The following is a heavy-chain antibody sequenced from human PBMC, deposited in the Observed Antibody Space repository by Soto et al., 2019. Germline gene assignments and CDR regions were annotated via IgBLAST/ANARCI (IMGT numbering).Heavy chain of an antibody. CDR1: GGTFSSYA. V-gene: IGHV1-69*01. CDR2: IIPSFGTA. J-gene: IGHJ3*02. CDR3: ARKDRSGYYSSAPSYAFDI. Sequence: QVQLVQAGAEVKKPGSSVKVSCKASGGTFSSYAISWVRQATGPGLGWMGGIIPSFGTANYAQKFQGRVTITADESTSTAYRELSSLRSEDTAVYYCARKDRSGYYSSAPSYAFDIWGQGTMVTVSS. D-gene: IGHD3-22*01.